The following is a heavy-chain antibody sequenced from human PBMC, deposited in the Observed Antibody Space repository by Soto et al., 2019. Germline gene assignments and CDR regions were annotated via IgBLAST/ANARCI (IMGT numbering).Heavy chain of an antibody. CDR2: IYYSGST. V-gene: IGHV4-39*01. D-gene: IGHD5-12*01. CDR1: GGSISSSSYY. Sequence: TSETLSLNCTVSGGSISSSSYYWGWIRQPPGKGLEWIGSIYYSGSTYYNPSLKSRVTISVDTSKNQFSLKLSSVTAADTAVYYCARRFRGGYDLAFDYWGQGTLVT. J-gene: IGHJ4*02. CDR3: ARRFRGGYDLAFDY.